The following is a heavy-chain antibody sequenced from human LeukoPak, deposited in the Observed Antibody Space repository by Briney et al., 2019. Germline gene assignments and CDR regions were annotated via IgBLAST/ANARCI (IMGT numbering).Heavy chain of an antibody. CDR1: GYIFTSYW. V-gene: IGHV5-51*01. J-gene: IGHJ4*02. CDR2: IYPGDSDT. CDR3: ARGWSLTGGFDY. D-gene: IGHD2-15*01. Sequence: GESLKISCKGSGYIFTSYWIGWVRHMPGKGLEWMGIIYPGDSDTRYSPSFQGQVSISADNSITTAYLQWSSLKASDTAMYYCARGWSLTGGFDYWGQGTLVTVSS.